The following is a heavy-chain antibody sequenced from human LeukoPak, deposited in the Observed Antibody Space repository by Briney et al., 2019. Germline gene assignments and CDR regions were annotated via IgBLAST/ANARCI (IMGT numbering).Heavy chain of an antibody. CDR3: ARASLNTGGYFDY. CDR2: INPSGGST. V-gene: IGHV1-46*03. Sequence: ASVKVSCKASGYTFTSYYMHWVRQASGQGLEWMGIINPSGGSTSYAQEFQGRVTMTRDTSTSTVYMELSSLRSEDTAVYYCARASLNTGGYFDYWGQGTLVTVSS. J-gene: IGHJ4*02. D-gene: IGHD7-27*01. CDR1: GYTFTSYY.